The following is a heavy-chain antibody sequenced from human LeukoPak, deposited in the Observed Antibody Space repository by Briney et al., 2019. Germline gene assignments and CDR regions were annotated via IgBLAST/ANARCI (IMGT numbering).Heavy chain of an antibody. CDR2: IYSDGTI. CDR1: GFNVSSNY. CDR3: AREVGGGASGQ. Sequence: GGSLRLSCAVSGFNVSSNYMSWVRQVPGKGLEWVSVIYSDGTISYADSVKGRFTISRDNSENTLYLQMNSLRVEDTAVYYCAREVGGGASGQWGQGTLVTVSS. V-gene: IGHV3-66*01. D-gene: IGHD3-16*01. J-gene: IGHJ4*02.